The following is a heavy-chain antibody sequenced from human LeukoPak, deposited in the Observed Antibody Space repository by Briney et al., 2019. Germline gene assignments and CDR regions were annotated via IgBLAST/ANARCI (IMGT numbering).Heavy chain of an antibody. Sequence: GGSLRLSCAATGSTFSTYPMRWVRQDPGKGLEWHSGISGSGGSTYYADSVKGRFTISRDISKNTLYLQMNSLRAEDTAVYYCAKDEGSGWYYFDYWGQGSLVTVSS. CDR2: ISGSGGST. D-gene: IGHD6-19*01. CDR1: GSTFSTYP. CDR3: AKDEGSGWYYFDY. J-gene: IGHJ4*02. V-gene: IGHV3-23*01.